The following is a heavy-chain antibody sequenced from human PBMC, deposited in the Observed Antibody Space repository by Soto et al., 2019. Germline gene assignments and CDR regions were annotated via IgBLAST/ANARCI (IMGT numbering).Heavy chain of an antibody. CDR3: AKVRYSSPMGYCYGMDV. J-gene: IGHJ6*02. CDR2: IIPIFGTA. D-gene: IGHD6-19*01. Sequence: QAQLEQSGGEVKKPGSSVKVSCKASRVAFSKFIVTWVRKARGLGLEWVGGIIPIFGTANYAQKFQGRVTITADESTSTAYMEVNNLRSEDTAVYYCAKVRYSSPMGYCYGMDVWGQGTTVTVSS. V-gene: IGHV1-69*01. CDR1: RVAFSKFI.